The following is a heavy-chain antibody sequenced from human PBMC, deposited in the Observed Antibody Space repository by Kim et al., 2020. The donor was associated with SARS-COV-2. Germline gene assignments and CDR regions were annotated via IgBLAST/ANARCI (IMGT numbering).Heavy chain of an antibody. CDR2: IKSKTDGGTT. Sequence: GGSLRLSCAASGFTFSNAWMSWVRQAPGKGLEWVGRIKSKTDGGTTDYAAPVKGRFTISRDDSKNTLYLQMNSLKTEDTAVYYCTTDFRRDYYDPHEYAFDIWGQGTMVTVSS. V-gene: IGHV3-15*01. D-gene: IGHD3-22*01. CDR1: GFTFSNAW. J-gene: IGHJ3*02. CDR3: TTDFRRDYYDPHEYAFDI.